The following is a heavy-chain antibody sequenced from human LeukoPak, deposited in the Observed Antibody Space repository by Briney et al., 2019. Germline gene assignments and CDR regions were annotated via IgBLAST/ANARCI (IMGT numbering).Heavy chain of an antibody. CDR2: IIPIFGTA. J-gene: IGHJ4*02. V-gene: IGHV1-69*13. Sequence: GASVKVSCKASGGTFSSYAISWARQAPGQGLEWMGGIIPIFGTANYAQKFQGRVTITADESTSTAYMELSSLRSEDTAVYYCARDGDYDLNFDYWGQGTLVTVSS. CDR1: GGTFSSYA. CDR3: ARDGDYDLNFDY. D-gene: IGHD4-17*01.